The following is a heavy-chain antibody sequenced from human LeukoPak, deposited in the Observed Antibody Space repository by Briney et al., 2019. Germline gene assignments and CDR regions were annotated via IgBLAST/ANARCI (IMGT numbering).Heavy chain of an antibody. CDR1: GFTFTSYA. J-gene: IGHJ5*02. Sequence: PGGSLRLSCAASGFTFTSYAMSWVRQAPGKGLEWVSSISSSSSYIYYTDSVKGRFTISRDNAKNSLYLQMNSLRAEDTAVYYCARGGEGFDPWGQGTLVTVSS. CDR3: ARGGEGFDP. V-gene: IGHV3-21*01. CDR2: ISSSSSYI.